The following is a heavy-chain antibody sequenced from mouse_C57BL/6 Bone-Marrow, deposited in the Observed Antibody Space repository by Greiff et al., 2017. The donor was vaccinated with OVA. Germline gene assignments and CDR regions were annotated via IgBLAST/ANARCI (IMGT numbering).Heavy chain of an antibody. CDR1: GYTFTSYW. CDR3: ARGGGYYSNYDAMDD. CDR2: IYPGSGST. D-gene: IGHD2-5*01. Sequence: QVQLQQPGAELVKPGASVKMSCKASGYTFTSYWLTWVKQRPGQGLEWIGDIYPGSGSTNYNEKFKRKATLTVDTSSSTAYMQLSSLTSEDAAVYYCARGGGYYSNYDAMDDWGQGTSVTGSS. J-gene: IGHJ4*01. V-gene: IGHV1-55*01.